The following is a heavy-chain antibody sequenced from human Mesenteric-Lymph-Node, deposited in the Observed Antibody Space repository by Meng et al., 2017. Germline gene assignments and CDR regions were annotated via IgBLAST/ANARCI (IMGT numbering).Heavy chain of an antibody. Sequence: GESLKISCAASGFTFSSYNMIWVRQAPGKGLEWVSSISYTGTYIYYTDSLKGRFTISRDNANNSLYLQMNSLRAEDTAIYYCVRGWSSPDSWGQGTLVTVSS. CDR1: GFTFSSYN. J-gene: IGHJ5*01. CDR2: ISYTGTYI. CDR3: VRGWSSPDS. D-gene: IGHD2-8*01. V-gene: IGHV3-21*01.